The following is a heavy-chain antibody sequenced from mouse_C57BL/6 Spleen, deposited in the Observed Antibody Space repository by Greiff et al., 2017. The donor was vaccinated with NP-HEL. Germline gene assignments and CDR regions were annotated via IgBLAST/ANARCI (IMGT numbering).Heavy chain of an antibody. J-gene: IGHJ3*01. D-gene: IGHD2-4*01. CDR1: GYTFTSYG. V-gene: IGHV1-81*01. CDR2: IYPRSGNT. CDR3: ARRHDYEFAY. Sequence: QVQLQQSGAELARPGASVKLSCKASGYTFTSYGISWVKQRTGQGLEWIGEIYPRSGNTYYNEKFKGKATLTADKSSSTAYMELRSLTSEDSAVYFCARRHDYEFAYWGQGTLVTVSA.